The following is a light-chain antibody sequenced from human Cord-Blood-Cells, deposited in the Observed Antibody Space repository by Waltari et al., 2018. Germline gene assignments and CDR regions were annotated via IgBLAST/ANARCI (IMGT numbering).Light chain of an antibody. CDR1: HIISSD. V-gene: IGKV1-39*01. J-gene: IGKJ2*01. CDR3: QQSYSTPPT. Sequence: DIQMTQSPSSLSASVGDRVTITCRASHIISSDLNWYQQKTGKAPKLLIYDASSLKSGVPSRFSGSGSGTDFTLTISSLQPEDFATYYCQQSYSTPPTFGQGTKLEIK. CDR2: DAS.